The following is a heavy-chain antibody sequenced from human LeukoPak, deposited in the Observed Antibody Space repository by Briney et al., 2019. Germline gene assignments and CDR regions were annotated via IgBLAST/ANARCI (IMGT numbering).Heavy chain of an antibody. CDR3: ARRLQSRPGNYYYYYMDV. CDR2: IYYSGST. D-gene: IGHD5-24*01. Sequence: SETLSLTCTVSGGSISSSSYYWGWIRQPPGKGLEWIGSIYYSGSTYYSPSLKSRVTISVDTSKSQFSLKLSSVTAADTAVYYCARRLQSRPGNYYYYYMDVWGKGTTVNVSS. V-gene: IGHV4-39*01. CDR1: GGSISSSSYY. J-gene: IGHJ6*03.